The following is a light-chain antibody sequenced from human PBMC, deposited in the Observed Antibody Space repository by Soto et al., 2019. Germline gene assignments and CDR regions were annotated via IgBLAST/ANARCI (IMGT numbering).Light chain of an antibody. V-gene: IGKV3-20*01. CDR2: GAS. CDR1: QSVSRSY. Sequence: EIVLTQSPGTLSLSPGERATLSCRASQSVSRSYLGWYQQKLGQAPRLLIYGASSRETGIPDRFSGSGSGTEFTLTISRLEPEDFAVYYCQQYGSSPRTFGQGTKV. J-gene: IGKJ1*01. CDR3: QQYGSSPRT.